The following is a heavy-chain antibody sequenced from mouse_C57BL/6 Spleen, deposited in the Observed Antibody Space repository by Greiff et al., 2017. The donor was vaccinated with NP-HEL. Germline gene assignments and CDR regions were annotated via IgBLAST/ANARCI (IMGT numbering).Heavy chain of an antibody. CDR2: ISSGGDYI. J-gene: IGHJ4*01. CDR1: GFTFSSYA. D-gene: IGHD1-1*01. Sequence: EVMLVESGEGLVKPGGSLKLSCAASGFTFSSYAMSWVRQTPEKRLEWVAYISSGGDYIYYADTVKGRFTISRDNARNTLYLQMSSLKSEDTAMYYCTRDEYYGSSDYYAMDYWGQGTSVTVSS. CDR3: TRDEYYGSSDYYAMDY. V-gene: IGHV5-9-1*02.